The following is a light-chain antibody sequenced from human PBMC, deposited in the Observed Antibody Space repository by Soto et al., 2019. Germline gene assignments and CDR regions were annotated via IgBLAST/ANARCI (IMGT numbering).Light chain of an antibody. V-gene: IGKV3-15*01. CDR1: QSVRSN. CDR3: QQYNNWPPWT. Sequence: EIVLTQSPGTLSSSPGERATLSCRASQSVRSNLAWYHQKPGQAPRLLIYRASNRAAGLPDRFSGSGSGTEFTLTISSLQSEDFAVYYCQQYNNWPPWTFGQGTKVDIK. CDR2: RAS. J-gene: IGKJ1*01.